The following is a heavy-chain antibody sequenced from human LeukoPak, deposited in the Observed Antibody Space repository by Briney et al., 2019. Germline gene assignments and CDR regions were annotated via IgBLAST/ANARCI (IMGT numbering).Heavy chain of an antibody. Sequence: SETLSLTCTVPGGSISSYYWSWIRQPPGKGLEWIGYIYYSGSTNYNPSLKSRVTISVDTSKNQFSLKLSSVTAADTAVYYCAGGGGLRPFDYWGQGTLVTVSS. V-gene: IGHV4-59*08. D-gene: IGHD5-12*01. CDR1: GGSISSYY. CDR3: AGGGGLRPFDY. J-gene: IGHJ4*02. CDR2: IYYSGST.